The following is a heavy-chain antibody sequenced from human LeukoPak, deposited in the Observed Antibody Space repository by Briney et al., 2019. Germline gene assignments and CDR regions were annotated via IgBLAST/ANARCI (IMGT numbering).Heavy chain of an antibody. Sequence: GGSLRLSCAASGFTFSKYWMRWVRQAPGKGLVWVSRINSGGRSKSDAESVMGRFTNARDNANNTQFLQMNSLRAEDTAVYYCARDYDILTGYYFFDYWGQGTLVTVSS. CDR2: INSGGRSK. J-gene: IGHJ4*02. V-gene: IGHV3-74*01. CDR3: ARDYDILTGYYFFDY. CDR1: GFTFSKYW. D-gene: IGHD3-9*01.